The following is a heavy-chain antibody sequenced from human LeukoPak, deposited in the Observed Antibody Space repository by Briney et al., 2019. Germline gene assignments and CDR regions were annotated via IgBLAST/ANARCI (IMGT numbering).Heavy chain of an antibody. V-gene: IGHV3-48*01. CDR1: GFSFSDYD. CDR3: AREVRRGSDYFDY. D-gene: IGHD6-19*01. Sequence: GGSLSLSCAASGFSFSDYDMNWVRLAPGKGLEWVAWISTTSATIYYADSVKGRFTISRDNAKNSLYLQMNSLSGEGTAVYYCAREVRRGSDYFDYWGQGTLVTVSS. CDR2: ISTTSATI. J-gene: IGHJ4*02.